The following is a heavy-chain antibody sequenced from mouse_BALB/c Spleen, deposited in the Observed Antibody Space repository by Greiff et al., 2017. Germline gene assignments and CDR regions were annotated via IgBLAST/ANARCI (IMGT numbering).Heavy chain of an antibody. CDR1: GYSITSDYA. D-gene: IGHD1-2*01. V-gene: IGHV3-2*02. Sequence: EVQLKESGPGLVKPSQSLSLTCTVTGYSITSDYAWNWIRQFPGNKLEWMGYISYSGSTSYNPSLKSRISITRDTSKNQFFLQLNSVTTEDTATYYCAITTATSWFAYWGQGTLVTVSA. CDR2: ISYSGST. CDR3: AITTATSWFAY. J-gene: IGHJ3*01.